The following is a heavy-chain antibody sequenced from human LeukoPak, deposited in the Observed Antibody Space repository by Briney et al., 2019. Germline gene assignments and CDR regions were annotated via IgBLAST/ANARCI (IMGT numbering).Heavy chain of an antibody. V-gene: IGHV3-7*01. CDR1: GFTLNRYW. D-gene: IGHD1-26*01. Sequence: PGGSLRLSCAAAGFTLNRYWMSWVRQATGKGLECVAKIKEDGSEKHYVDSVKGRFTISRDNAKNSLYLQMNSLRAEDTAVYYCARDYSGGWNDYWGQGIRVTVSS. J-gene: IGHJ4*02. CDR3: ARDYSGGWNDY. CDR2: IKEDGSEK.